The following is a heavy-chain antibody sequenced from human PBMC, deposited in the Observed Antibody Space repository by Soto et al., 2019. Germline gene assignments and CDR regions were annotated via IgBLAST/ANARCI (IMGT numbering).Heavy chain of an antibody. D-gene: IGHD3-22*01. Sequence: TLSLTCTVSGGSISSGGYYWSWIRQHPGKGLEWIGYIYYSGSTYYNPSLKSRVTISVDTSKNQFSLKLSSVTAADTAVYYCLRDRGDSSGYCDYCGPLTLVPVSA. V-gene: IGHV4-31*03. CDR3: LRDRGDSSGYCDY. J-gene: IGHJ4*02. CDR1: GGSISSGGYY. CDR2: IYYSGST.